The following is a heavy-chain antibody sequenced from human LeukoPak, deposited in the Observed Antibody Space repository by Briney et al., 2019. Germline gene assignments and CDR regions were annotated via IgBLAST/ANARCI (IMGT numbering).Heavy chain of an antibody. CDR2: IYYSGST. CDR1: GGSISSYY. CDR3: ARHRVGAGKYFDY. J-gene: IGHJ4*02. D-gene: IGHD1-26*01. V-gene: IGHV4-59*08. Sequence: PSETLSLTCTVSGGSISSYYWSWIRQPPGKGLEWIGYIYYSGSTNYNPSLKSRVTISVDTSKNQFSLKLSSVTAADTAVYYCARHRVGAGKYFDYWGRGTLVTASS.